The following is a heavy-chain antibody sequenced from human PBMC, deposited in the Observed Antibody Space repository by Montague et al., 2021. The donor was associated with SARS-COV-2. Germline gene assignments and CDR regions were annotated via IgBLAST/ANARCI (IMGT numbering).Heavy chain of an antibody. Sequence: SETLSLTCSVSGFSISSGYYWGWIRQTPGKGLEWIGSRYQNGATXXSPSLKRPVTILLDTSKNQFSLSLTSVTAADTAVYYCARSGVGIFDFSYFDSWGQGSLVIVPS. CDR3: ARSGVGIFDFSYFDS. V-gene: IGHV4-38-2*02. CDR2: RYQNGAT. D-gene: IGHD3-3*01. J-gene: IGHJ4*02. CDR1: GFSISSGYY.